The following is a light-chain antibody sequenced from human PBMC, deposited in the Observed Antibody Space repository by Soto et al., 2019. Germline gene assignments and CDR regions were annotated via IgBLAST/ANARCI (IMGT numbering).Light chain of an antibody. CDR3: QQHSRSIT. J-gene: IGKJ4*01. V-gene: IGKV3-20*01. CDR2: GAS. Sequence: EIVLTQPPGTLSLSPGERATLSCRASQSVNNNYLAWYQQKPGQSPRLLIYGASIRATAIPDRFSGSGPGTDFTLTISRLEPEDSAVYYCQQHSRSITFGGGTKVDIK. CDR1: QSVNNNY.